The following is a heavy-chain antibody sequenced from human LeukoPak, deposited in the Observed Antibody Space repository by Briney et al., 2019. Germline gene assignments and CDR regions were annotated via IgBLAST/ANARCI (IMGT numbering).Heavy chain of an antibody. V-gene: IGHV3-15*01. CDR2: IKSKTDGGTT. CDR3: TTDTLYFDWLLSSPSDY. Sequence: PGGSLRLSCAASGFTFSNAWMSWVRQAPGKGLEWVGRIKSKTDGGTTDYAAPVKGRFTISRDDSKNTLYLQMNSLKTEDTAVYYCTTDTLYFDWLLSSPSDYWGQGTLVTVSS. J-gene: IGHJ4*02. CDR1: GFTFSNAW. D-gene: IGHD3-9*01.